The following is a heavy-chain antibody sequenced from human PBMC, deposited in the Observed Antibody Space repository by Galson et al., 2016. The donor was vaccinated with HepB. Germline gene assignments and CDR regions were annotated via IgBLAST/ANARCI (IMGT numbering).Heavy chain of an antibody. CDR2: IGSNNRYI. CDR1: GFTFSSYS. Sequence: SLRLSCAASGFTFSSYSMNWVRQAPGKGLAWVSSIGSNNRYIYYADSVRGRFTISRDNAKRSLYLQMTSLRAEDTAVYYCAGWYLGYRFYGMDVWGQGTTVTGSS. J-gene: IGHJ6*02. D-gene: IGHD6-19*01. CDR3: AGWYLGYRFYGMDV. V-gene: IGHV3-21*01.